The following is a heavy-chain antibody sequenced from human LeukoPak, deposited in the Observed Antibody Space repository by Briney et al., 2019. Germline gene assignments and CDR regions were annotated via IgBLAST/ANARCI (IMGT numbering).Heavy chain of an antibody. V-gene: IGHV4-59*08. Sequence: PSETLSLTCTVSGGSISSYYWSWIRQPPGKGLEWIGCIYSSGSTNYNPSLKSRVTVSVATSKNQFPLKLSSVTAADTAVYYCARHYDILTGYYNPRFDYWGQGTLVSVSS. CDR2: IYSSGST. J-gene: IGHJ4*02. D-gene: IGHD3-9*01. CDR1: GGSISSYY. CDR3: ARHYDILTGYYNPRFDY.